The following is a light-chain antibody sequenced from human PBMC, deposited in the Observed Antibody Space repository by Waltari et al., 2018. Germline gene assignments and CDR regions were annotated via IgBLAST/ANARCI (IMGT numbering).Light chain of an antibody. CDR1: SGVDVSLYW. CDR3: LIWHNDVMV. V-gene: IGLV5-45*03. Sequence: QAVLIQPSSLSASPGASASLTCTLRSGVDVSLYWIHWYQQKPGSPPQYLLKYKSDSETQLGSGVPSRFSGSKVASANAGILLISGLQSDYEADYYCLIWHNDVMVFGGGTKLTVL. CDR2: YKSDSET. J-gene: IGLJ2*01.